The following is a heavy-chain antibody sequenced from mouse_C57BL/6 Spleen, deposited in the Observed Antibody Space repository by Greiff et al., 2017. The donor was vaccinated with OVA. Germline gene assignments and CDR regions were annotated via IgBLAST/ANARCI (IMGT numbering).Heavy chain of an antibody. J-gene: IGHJ4*01. D-gene: IGHD1-1*01. Sequence: QVQLQQPGAELVRPGSSVKLSCKASGYTFTSYWMHWVKQRPIQGLEWIGNIDPSDSETHYNQKFKDKATLTVDNASSTAYMQLSSLTSEDYAVDYCARNNGSNLNAMDYWGQGTSVTVSS. CDR3: ARNNGSNLNAMDY. V-gene: IGHV1-52*01. CDR2: IDPSDSET. CDR1: GYTFTSYW.